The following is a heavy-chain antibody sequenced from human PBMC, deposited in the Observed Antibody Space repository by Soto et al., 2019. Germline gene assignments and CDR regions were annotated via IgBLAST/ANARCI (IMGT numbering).Heavy chain of an antibody. CDR2: IWYDGSNK. CDR3: VRDLFRTTVTTGFDY. Sequence: QVQLVESGGGVVQPGRSLRLSCAASGFTFSSYGMHWVRQAPGKGLEWVAVIWYDGSNKYYADSVKGRFTISRDNSKNTLYLQMNSLRAEDTAVYYCVRDLFRTTVTTGFDYWGQGTLVTVSS. D-gene: IGHD4-17*01. V-gene: IGHV3-33*01. J-gene: IGHJ4*02. CDR1: GFTFSSYG.